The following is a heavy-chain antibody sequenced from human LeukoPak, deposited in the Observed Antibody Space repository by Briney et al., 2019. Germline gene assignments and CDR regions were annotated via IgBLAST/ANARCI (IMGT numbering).Heavy chain of an antibody. J-gene: IGHJ4*02. CDR2: MYYNGGT. V-gene: IGHV4-39*01. CDR1: GGSIISSSHS. CDR3: AREEASAADY. Sequence: SETLSLTCTVSGGSIISSSHSWAWIRQPPGKGLEWIGSMYYNGGTFYSPSLKSRASISVDTSKNQFSLKLSSVTAADTSVYFCAREEASAADYWGQGTLVTVSS. D-gene: IGHD6-13*01.